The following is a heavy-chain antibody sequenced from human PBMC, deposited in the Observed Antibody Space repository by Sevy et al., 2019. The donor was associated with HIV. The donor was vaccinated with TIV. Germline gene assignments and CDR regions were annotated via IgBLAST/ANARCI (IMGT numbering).Heavy chain of an antibody. V-gene: IGHV1-2*06. CDR1: GYTFTGYY. CDR2: INPNIGGT. CDR3: ARALWGGELRYWFDP. D-gene: IGHD1-7*01. J-gene: IGHJ5*02. Sequence: ASVKVSCKASGYTFTGYYMHWVRQAPGQGLEWMGRINPNIGGTNYTQKFQGRVTMTRDTCISTAYMELSRLRSDDTAVYYCARALWGGELRYWFDPWGQGTLVTVSS.